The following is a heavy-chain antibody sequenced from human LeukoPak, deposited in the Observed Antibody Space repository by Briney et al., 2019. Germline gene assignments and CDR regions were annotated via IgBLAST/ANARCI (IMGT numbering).Heavy chain of an antibody. J-gene: IGHJ4*02. Sequence: SVKVSCKASGGTFSSYAISWVRQAPGQGLEWMGGIIPIFGTANYAQKFQGRVTITTDESTSTAYMELSSLRSEDTAVYYCARVGYSSSWYEGGYFDYWGQGTLVTVS. D-gene: IGHD6-13*01. CDR2: IIPIFGTA. V-gene: IGHV1-69*05. CDR1: GGTFSSYA. CDR3: ARVGYSSSWYEGGYFDY.